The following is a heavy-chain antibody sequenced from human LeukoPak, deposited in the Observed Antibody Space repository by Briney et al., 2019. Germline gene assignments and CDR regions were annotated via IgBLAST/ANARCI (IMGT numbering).Heavy chain of an antibody. CDR1: GFTFSSYA. V-gene: IGHV3-23*01. J-gene: IGHJ6*03. Sequence: GGSLRLSCAASGFTFSSYAMSWVRQAPGKGLELVSAISGSGGSTYYADSVKGRFTISRDNSKNTLYLQMNSLRAEDTAVYYCAKIGRSYDFWTGYYEEEVDYMDVWGKGTTVTVSS. CDR3: AKIGRSYDFWTGYYEEEVDYMDV. CDR2: ISGSGGST. D-gene: IGHD3-3*01.